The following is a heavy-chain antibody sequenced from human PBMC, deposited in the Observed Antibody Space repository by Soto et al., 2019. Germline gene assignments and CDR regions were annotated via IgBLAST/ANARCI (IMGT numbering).Heavy chain of an antibody. CDR2: IIPIIGQA. V-gene: IGHV1-69*01. CDR1: GGTFSSYA. CDR3: AARWCGSSCRQGYFDY. D-gene: IGHD6-13*01. J-gene: IGHJ4*02. Sequence: QVQLVQSGAEVKKPGSSVKVSCKASGGTFSSYAISWVRQAPGQGLEWMGGIIPIIGQANYAQKFQGRVTITADESTSKAYMELSSLGSEDTAVYYCAARWCGSSCRQGYFDYWGQGTLVTVSS.